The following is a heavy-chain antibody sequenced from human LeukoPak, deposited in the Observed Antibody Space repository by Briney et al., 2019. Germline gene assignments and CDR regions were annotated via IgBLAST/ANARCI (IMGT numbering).Heavy chain of an antibody. CDR2: INHSGST. Sequence: GSLRLSCAASGFTFSSYSMNWVRQAPGKGLEWIGEINHSGSTNYNPSLKSRVTISVDTSKNQFSLKLSSVTAADTAVYYCARGHVRTVAGRAFDYWGQGTLVTVSS. J-gene: IGHJ4*02. CDR1: GFTFSSYS. CDR3: ARGHVRTVAGRAFDY. V-gene: IGHV4-34*01. D-gene: IGHD6-19*01.